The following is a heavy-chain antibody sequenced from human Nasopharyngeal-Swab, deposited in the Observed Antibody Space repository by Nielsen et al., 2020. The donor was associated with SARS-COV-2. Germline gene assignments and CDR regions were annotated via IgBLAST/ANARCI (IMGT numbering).Heavy chain of an antibody. CDR2: IIPILGIA. Sequence: SVKVSCKASGGTFSSYAISWVRQAPGQGLEWMGRIIPILGIANYAQKFQGRVTITADKSTSTAYMELSSLRSEDTAVYYCARRGYDSSGYEDYFDYWGQGTLVTVSS. V-gene: IGHV1-69*04. D-gene: IGHD3-22*01. CDR1: GGTFSSYA. CDR3: ARRGYDSSGYEDYFDY. J-gene: IGHJ4*02.